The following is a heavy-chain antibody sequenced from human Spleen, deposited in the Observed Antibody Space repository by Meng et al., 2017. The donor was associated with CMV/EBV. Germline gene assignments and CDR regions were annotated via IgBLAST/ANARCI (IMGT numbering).Heavy chain of an antibody. CDR1: GGSVDSGSYY. CDR3: AGGGLEYYFDY. Sequence: CSISGGSVDSGSYYWSWIREPQGGGLGWLGYIYYRGKIESNPSLENRVTISMDTSKNQFALKLNSGTAADTAVDYCAGGGLEYYFDYWGQGRLVTVSS. CDR2: IYYRGKI. D-gene: IGHD3-3*01. J-gene: IGHJ4*02. V-gene: IGHV4-61*01.